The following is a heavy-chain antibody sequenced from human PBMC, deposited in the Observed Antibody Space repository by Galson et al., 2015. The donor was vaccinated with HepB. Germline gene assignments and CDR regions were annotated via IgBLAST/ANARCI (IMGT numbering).Heavy chain of an antibody. V-gene: IGHV3-30-3*01. Sequence: SLRLSCAASGFTFSSYAMHWVRQAPGKGLEWVAVISYDGSNKYYADSVKGRFTISRDNSKNTLYLQMNSLRAEDTAVYYCARDSSKDYWGQGTLVTVSS. CDR3: ARDSSKDY. J-gene: IGHJ4*02. CDR1: GFTFSSYA. CDR2: ISYDGSNK.